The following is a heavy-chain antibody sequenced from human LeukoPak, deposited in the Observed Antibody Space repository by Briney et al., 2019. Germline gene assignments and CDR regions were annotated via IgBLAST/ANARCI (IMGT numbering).Heavy chain of an antibody. CDR3: ARGDDILTV. D-gene: IGHD3-9*01. V-gene: IGHV3-33*01. CDR2: IWYDGSNK. J-gene: IGHJ4*02. CDR1: GFAFSSYG. Sequence: GRSLRLSCAASGFAFSSYGMHWVRQAPGKGLEWVAVIWYDGSNKYYADSVKGRFTISRDNAKNSLYLQMNSLRAEDTAVYYCARGDDILTVWGQGTLVTVSS.